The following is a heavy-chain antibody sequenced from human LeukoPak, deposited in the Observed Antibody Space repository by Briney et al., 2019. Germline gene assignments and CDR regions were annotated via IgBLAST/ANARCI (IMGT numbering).Heavy chain of an antibody. Sequence: NASETLSLTCAVYGGSFSGYYWSWIRQPPGKGLEWIGEINHSGSTNYNPSLKSRVTISVDTSKNQFSLKLSSVTAADTAVYYCARGGGIAAADPFDYWGQGTLVTVSS. CDR3: ARGGGIAAADPFDY. CDR2: INHSGST. D-gene: IGHD6-13*01. CDR1: GGSFSGYY. J-gene: IGHJ4*02. V-gene: IGHV4-34*01.